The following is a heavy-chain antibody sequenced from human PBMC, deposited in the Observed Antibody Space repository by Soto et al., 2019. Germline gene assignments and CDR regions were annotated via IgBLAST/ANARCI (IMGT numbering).Heavy chain of an antibody. V-gene: IGHV4-39*01. J-gene: IGHJ4*02. CDR1: GGSISSSSYY. CDR3: AKGSRVYYYDSSVPNAIDY. D-gene: IGHD3-22*01. Sequence: SETLSLTCTVSGGSISSSSYYWGWIRQPPGKGLEWIGSIYYSGSTYYNPSLKSRVTISVDTSKNQFSLKLSSVTAADTAVYYCAKGSRVYYYDSSVPNAIDYWGQGTLVTVSS. CDR2: IYYSGST.